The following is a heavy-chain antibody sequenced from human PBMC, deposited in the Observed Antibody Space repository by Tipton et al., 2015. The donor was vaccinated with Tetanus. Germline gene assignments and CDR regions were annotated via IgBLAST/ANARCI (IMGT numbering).Heavy chain of an antibody. Sequence: GSLRLSCAVSGFTFSTHRMSWVRQAPGKGLEWVSSLSSTSTYIDYADSVKGRFTISRDNAKSSLYLQMNSLRAEDTAVYYCARSAHFASWYDWGPGTRVTVSS. CDR1: GFTFSTHR. J-gene: IGHJ4*02. CDR2: LSSTSTYI. CDR3: ARSAHFASWYD. D-gene: IGHD6-13*01. V-gene: IGHV3-21*01.